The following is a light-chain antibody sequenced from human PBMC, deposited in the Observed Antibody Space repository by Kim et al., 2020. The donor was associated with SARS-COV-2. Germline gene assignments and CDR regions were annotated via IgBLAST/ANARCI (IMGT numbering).Light chain of an antibody. V-gene: IGLV1-51*01. CDR2: DNN. CDR1: SSNIGNNY. CDR3: ATWDSSLSVGV. J-gene: IGLJ2*01. Sequence: GQKVTISCSGSSSNIGNNYVSWYQQFPGTAPKLLIYDNNNRPSEIPDRFSGSKSGTSATLGIAGLQTGDEADYYCATWDSSLSVGVFGGGTKLTVL.